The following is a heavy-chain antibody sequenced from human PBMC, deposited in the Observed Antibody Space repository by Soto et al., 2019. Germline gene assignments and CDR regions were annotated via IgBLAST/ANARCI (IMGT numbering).Heavy chain of an antibody. CDR1: GGSISSGGYY. V-gene: IGHV4-31*03. CDR2: IYYSGST. J-gene: IGHJ6*02. CDR3: ARDASGYYGLDV. D-gene: IGHD6-25*01. Sequence: QVQLQESGPGLVKPSQTLSLTCTVSGGSISSGGYYWSWIRQHPGKGLEWIGYIYYSGSTYYNPSLMSRVTISLDTSKNQFSLRLSSVTAADTAVYYCARDASGYYGLDVWGQGTTVTVSS.